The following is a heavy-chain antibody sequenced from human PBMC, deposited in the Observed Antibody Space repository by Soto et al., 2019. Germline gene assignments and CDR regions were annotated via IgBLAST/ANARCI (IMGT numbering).Heavy chain of an antibody. V-gene: IGHV2-70*01. D-gene: IGHD3-22*01. CDR3: ARTSTYHYDSSGYYYHAFDI. CDR1: GFSLSTSGMC. J-gene: IGHJ3*02. CDR2: IDWDDDK. Sequence: GPTQVNPTKPLTLTCTFSGFSLSTSGMCVSWIRQPPGKALEWLALIDWDDDKYYSTSLKTRLTISKDTSKNQVVLTMTNMDPVDTATYYCARTSTYHYDSSGYYYHAFDIWGQGTMVT.